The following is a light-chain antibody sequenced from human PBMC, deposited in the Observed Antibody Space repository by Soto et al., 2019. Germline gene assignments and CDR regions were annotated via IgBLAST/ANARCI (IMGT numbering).Light chain of an antibody. J-gene: IGKJ4*01. Sequence: EIVMTQSPATLSVSPGGRATLSCRASQSVNSNLAWYQHKPGQAPRLLIYGAFTRATGIPARFSGSGSGTEFTLTISSLQSEDFAVYYCQQFNKWPLTFGGGTKVEIK. CDR2: GAF. CDR3: QQFNKWPLT. CDR1: QSVNSN. V-gene: IGKV3-15*01.